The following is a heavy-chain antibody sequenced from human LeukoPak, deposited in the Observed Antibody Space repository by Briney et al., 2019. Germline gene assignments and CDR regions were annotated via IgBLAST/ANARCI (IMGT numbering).Heavy chain of an antibody. CDR3: AKDPYDILTGYPDY. D-gene: IGHD3-9*01. V-gene: IGHV3-43*02. CDR2: ISGDGGST. Sequence: PGGSLRLSCAASGFTFSSYAMSWVRQAPGKGLEWVSLISGDGGSTYYADSVKGRFTISRDNSKNSLYLQMNSLRTEDTALYYCAKDPYDILTGYPDYWGQGTLVTVSS. CDR1: GFTFSSYA. J-gene: IGHJ4*02.